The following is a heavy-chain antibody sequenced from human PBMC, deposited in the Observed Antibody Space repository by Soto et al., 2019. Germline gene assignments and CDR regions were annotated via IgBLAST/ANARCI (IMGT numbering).Heavy chain of an antibody. J-gene: IGHJ6*01. D-gene: IGHD2-2*01. CDR3: AREALGVPAAIGPQFYCSGMAV. Sequence: KGLEWVAVISYDGSNKYYADSVKGRFTISRDNSKNTLYLQMNSLRAEDTAVYYCAREALGVPAAIGPQFYCSGMAV. V-gene: IGHV3-30-3*01. CDR2: ISYDGSNK.